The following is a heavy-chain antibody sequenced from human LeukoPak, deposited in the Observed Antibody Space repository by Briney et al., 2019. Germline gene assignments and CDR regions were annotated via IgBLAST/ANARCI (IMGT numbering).Heavy chain of an antibody. Sequence: SVKVSCKASGGTFISYAISWVRQAPGQGLEWMGRIIPILGIANYAQKFQGRVTITADKSTSTAYMELSSLRSEDTAVYYCARVIQRDGYCSSTSCYRKTYNWFDPWGQGTLVTVSS. CDR3: ARVIQRDGYCSSTSCYRKTYNWFDP. CDR2: IIPILGIA. CDR1: GGTFISYA. J-gene: IGHJ5*02. V-gene: IGHV1-69*04. D-gene: IGHD2-2*02.